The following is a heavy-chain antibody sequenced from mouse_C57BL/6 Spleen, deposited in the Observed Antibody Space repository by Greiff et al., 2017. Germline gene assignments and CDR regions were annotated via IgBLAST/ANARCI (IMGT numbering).Heavy chain of an antibody. V-gene: IGHV1-82*01. CDR3: AGLDYGSSYAMDY. CDR2: IYPGDGDT. D-gene: IGHD1-1*01. J-gene: IGHJ4*01. CDR1: GYAFSSSW. Sequence: QVQLKQSGPELVKPGASVKISCKASGYAFSSSWMNWVKQRPGKGLEWIGRIYPGDGDTNYNGKFKGKATLTADKSSSTAYMQLSSLTSEDSAVYFCAGLDYGSSYAMDYWGQGTSVTVSS.